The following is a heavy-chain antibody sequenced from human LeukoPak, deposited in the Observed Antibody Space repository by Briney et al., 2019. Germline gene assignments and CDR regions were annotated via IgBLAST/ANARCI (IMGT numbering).Heavy chain of an antibody. V-gene: IGHV1-69*05. D-gene: IGHD3-22*01. CDR1: GGTFSSYA. J-gene: IGHJ4*02. CDR2: IIPIFGTA. Sequence: ASVKVSCKASGGTFSSYAISWVRQAPGQGLEWMGGIIPIFGTANYAQKFQGRVTITTDESTSTAYMELSSLRSEDTAVYCCAREPIVVGPKGYFDYWGQGTLVTVSS. CDR3: AREPIVVGPKGYFDY.